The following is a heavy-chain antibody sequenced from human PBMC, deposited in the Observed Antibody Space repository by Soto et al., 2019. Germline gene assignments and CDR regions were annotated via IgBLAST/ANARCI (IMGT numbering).Heavy chain of an antibody. CDR1: GFTFSSYA. Sequence: QVQLVESGGGVVQPGRSLRLSCAAYGFTFSSYAMHWVRQAPGKGLEWVAVISYDGSNKYYADSVKGRFTISRDNSKNTLYPQMTSLRSEDTAVYYCARDQKGRYYGSGSYYFDYWGQGTLVSVSS. J-gene: IGHJ4*02. D-gene: IGHD3-10*01. CDR3: ARDQKGRYYGSGSYYFDY. V-gene: IGHV3-30-3*01. CDR2: ISYDGSNK.